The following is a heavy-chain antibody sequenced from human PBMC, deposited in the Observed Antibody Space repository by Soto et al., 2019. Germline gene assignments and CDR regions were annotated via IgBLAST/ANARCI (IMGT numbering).Heavy chain of an antibody. Sequence: SETLSLTCTVSGGSINDSSYYWGWIRQPPGKRLEWIGSIYYSGSTYYNPSLKSRVTISVDTSKNQFSLKLSSVTAADTAVYFCARHFSSEFSSSISYYFDYWGQGTLVTVSS. CDR1: GGSINDSSYY. D-gene: IGHD6-6*01. CDR2: IYYSGST. CDR3: ARHFSSEFSSSISYYFDY. V-gene: IGHV4-39*01. J-gene: IGHJ4*02.